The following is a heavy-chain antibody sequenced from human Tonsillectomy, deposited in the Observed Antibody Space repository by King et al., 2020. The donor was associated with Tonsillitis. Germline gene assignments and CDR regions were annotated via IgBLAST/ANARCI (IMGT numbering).Heavy chain of an antibody. D-gene: IGHD3-22*01. V-gene: IGHV3-30*18. CDR2: ISYDGGNK. CDR1: GFTFSSYG. CDR3: AKDXXXYDXXGYLDX. Sequence: VQLVESGGGVVQPGRSLRLSCAASGFTFSSYGMHWVRQAPGKGLEWVAVISYDGGNKYYADSVKGRFTISRDNSKNTLYLQMSSLRAEETAVYYCAKDXXXYDXXGYLDXWGXGTLVTVS. J-gene: IGHJ4*02.